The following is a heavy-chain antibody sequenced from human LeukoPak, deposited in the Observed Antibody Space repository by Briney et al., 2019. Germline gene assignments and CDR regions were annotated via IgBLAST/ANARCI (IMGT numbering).Heavy chain of an antibody. V-gene: IGHV4-61*02. CDR3: AREYYYGSGSYYTILLGYYYMDV. D-gene: IGHD3-10*01. J-gene: IGHJ6*03. CDR1: GGSISSSSYY. CDR2: IYTSGST. Sequence: SETLSLTCTVSGGSISSSSYYWSWIRQPAGKGLEWIGRIYTSGSTNYNPSLKSRVTISVDTSKNQFSLKLSSVTAADTAVYYCAREYYYGSGSYYTILLGYYYMDVWGKGTTVTVSS.